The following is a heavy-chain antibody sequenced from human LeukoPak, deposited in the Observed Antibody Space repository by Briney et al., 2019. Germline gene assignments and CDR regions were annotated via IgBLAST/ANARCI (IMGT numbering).Heavy chain of an antibody. J-gene: IGHJ2*01. CDR3: ARDRYYSTWYVCGVAWYFDL. CDR1: RFTFSSYW. V-gene: IGHV3-7*01. Sequence: GGSLRLSCAASRFTFSSYWMSWVRQAPGKGLEWVANIKHDGSDKYYVDSVRGRFTISRDNAKNSLYLQMNSLRAEDTAVYYCARDRYYSTWYVCGVAWYFDLWGRGTPVIVSS. CDR2: IKHDGSDK. D-gene: IGHD6-13*01.